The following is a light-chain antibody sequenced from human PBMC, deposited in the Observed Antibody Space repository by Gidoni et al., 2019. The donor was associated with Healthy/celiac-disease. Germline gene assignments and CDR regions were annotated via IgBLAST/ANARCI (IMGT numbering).Light chain of an antibody. J-gene: IGLJ2*01. V-gene: IGLV3-9*01. CDR3: QVWDSSTGEV. CDR1: NIGSTN. Sequence: SYELTQPLSVSVALGQTARITCGGHNIGSTNVHWYQQKPGQAPVLVIYRDSNRPSGIPERFSGSNSGNTATLTISRAQAGDEADYYCQVWDSSTGEVFGGGTKLTVL. CDR2: RDS.